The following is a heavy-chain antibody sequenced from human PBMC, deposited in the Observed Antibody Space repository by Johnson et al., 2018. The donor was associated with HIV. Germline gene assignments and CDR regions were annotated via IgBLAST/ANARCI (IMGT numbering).Heavy chain of an antibody. CDR2: IRYDGSNK. J-gene: IGHJ3*02. CDR1: GFTFSSYG. V-gene: IGHV3-30*02. CDR3: ARSWGIADI. D-gene: IGHD6-13*01. Sequence: QEKLVESGGGVVQPGGSLRLSCAASGFTFSSYGMHWVRQAPGKGLEWVAFIRYDGSNKYYADSVKGRFTISRDNSKNTLYLQMNSLRAEDTAVYYCARSWGIADIWGQGTMVTVSS.